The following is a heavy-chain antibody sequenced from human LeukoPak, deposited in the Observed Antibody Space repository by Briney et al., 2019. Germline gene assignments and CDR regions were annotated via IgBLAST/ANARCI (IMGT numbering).Heavy chain of an antibody. CDR2: IRGSGGST. Sequence: PGGSLRLSCTASGFTFNSYAMNWVRQAPGKGLEWVSTIRGSGGSTYTADSVKGRFIISRDNSKNMLYIQMNSLRAEDTAVYYCAKGAAESLDYYFYMEVWGKGTTVTVSS. CDR3: AKGAAESLDYYFYMEV. V-gene: IGHV3-23*01. D-gene: IGHD1-1*01. CDR1: GFTFNSYA. J-gene: IGHJ6*03.